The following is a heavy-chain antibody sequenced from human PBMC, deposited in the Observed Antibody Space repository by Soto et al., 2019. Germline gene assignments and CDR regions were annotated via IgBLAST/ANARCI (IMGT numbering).Heavy chain of an antibody. CDR1: GFMFDSFA. Sequence: EVQLVESGGGLVQPGGSLRLYCVGSGFMFDSFAMNWVRQAPGEGLEWVSYINSGSDSIYYAESVKGRFTISRDNARNSLSLQMNSLSDDDTAVYYCAKSGDSAGWGIDFWGQGTLVTVSS. V-gene: IGHV3-48*02. CDR3: AKSGDSAGWGIDF. CDR2: INSGSDSI. J-gene: IGHJ4*02. D-gene: IGHD6-19*01.